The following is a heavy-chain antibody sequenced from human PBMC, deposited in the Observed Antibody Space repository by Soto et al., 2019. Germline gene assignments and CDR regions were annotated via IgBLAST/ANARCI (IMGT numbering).Heavy chain of an antibody. Sequence: KPSETLSLTCAVSGYSINSGYYWGWLWQPPGEGLERIETIYHGGTTYYNPSLNSRVTLAIDMTNHHVCLILNSVTAAYTAVYYCARVGPWVPYYYDSSPYTFGNWFDPWGQGTLVTVSS. CDR3: ARVGPWVPYYYDSSPYTFGNWFDP. CDR2: IYHGGTT. D-gene: IGHD3-22*01. CDR1: GYSINSGYY. V-gene: IGHV4-38-2*01. J-gene: IGHJ5*02.